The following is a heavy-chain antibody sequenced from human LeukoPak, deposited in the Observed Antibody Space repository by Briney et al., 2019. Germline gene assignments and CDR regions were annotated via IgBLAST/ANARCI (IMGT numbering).Heavy chain of an antibody. D-gene: IGHD5-18*01. CDR3: VEGGAARFDY. V-gene: IGHV3-23*01. Sequence: GGSLRLSCAASGLTFSNYAMTWVRQTPGKGPEWVSSISDGGSDTYYADAVKGRFTISRDNSKNTLYLQMNRLRAEDTAVYYCVEGGAARFDYWGQGTLVAVSS. CDR1: GLTFSNYA. CDR2: ISDGGSDT. J-gene: IGHJ4*02.